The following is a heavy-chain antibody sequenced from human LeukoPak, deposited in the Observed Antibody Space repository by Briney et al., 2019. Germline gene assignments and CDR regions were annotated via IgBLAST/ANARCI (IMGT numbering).Heavy chain of an antibody. CDR2: ISSSSSYI. CDR1: GFTFSSYS. D-gene: IGHD1-26*01. V-gene: IGHV3-21*01. Sequence: PGGSLRLSWAASGFTFSSYSMNWVRQAPGKGLEWGSSISSSSSYIYYADSVKGRFTISRDNAKNSLYLQMNSLRAEDTAVYYCARDSEGELLYFDYWGQGTLVTVSS. CDR3: ARDSEGELLYFDY. J-gene: IGHJ4*02.